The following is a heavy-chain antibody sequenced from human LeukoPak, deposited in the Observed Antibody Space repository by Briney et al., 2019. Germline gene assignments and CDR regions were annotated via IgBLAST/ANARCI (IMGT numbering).Heavy chain of an antibody. V-gene: IGHV1-69*02. Sequence: SVKLSCKASGGTFSSHTISWVRQAPGQGLEWMGRIIPILGIANYARKFQGRVTITADTSTSTAYMELSSLRYEDTAVYYWAGVSGPPYYYIGMYVWGQGATVTVS. CDR3: AGVSGPPYYYIGMYV. CDR2: IIPILGIA. J-gene: IGHJ6*02. CDR1: GGTFSSHT. D-gene: IGHD6-25*01.